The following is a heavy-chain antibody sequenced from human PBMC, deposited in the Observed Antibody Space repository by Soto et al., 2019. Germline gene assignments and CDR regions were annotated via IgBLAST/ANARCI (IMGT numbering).Heavy chain of an antibody. D-gene: IGHD1-26*01. CDR3: ASKTVGAGYFDY. CDR1: SISRLCYS. Sequence: SISRLCYSRGIHRQPPGKGLEWIGYIYHSGSTYYNPSLKSRVTISVDRSKNQFSLKLSSVTAADTSVYYCASKTVGAGYFDYPGQRTSVTVS. CDR2: IYHSGST. V-gene: IGHV4-30-2*01. J-gene: IGHJ4*02.